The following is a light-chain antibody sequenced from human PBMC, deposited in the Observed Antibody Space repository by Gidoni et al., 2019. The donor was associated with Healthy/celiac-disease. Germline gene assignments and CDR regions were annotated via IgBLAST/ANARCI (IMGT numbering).Light chain of an antibody. J-gene: IGKJ1*01. Sequence: DIQMTQSPSTLSASVGDRVTLTCRASQSISSWLAWYQQKPGKAPKLLIYKASSLESGVPSRFSGSGSGTEFTLTISSLQPDDFATYYCQQYNSYSGTFGQXTKVEIK. CDR3: QQYNSYSGT. V-gene: IGKV1-5*03. CDR1: QSISSW. CDR2: KAS.